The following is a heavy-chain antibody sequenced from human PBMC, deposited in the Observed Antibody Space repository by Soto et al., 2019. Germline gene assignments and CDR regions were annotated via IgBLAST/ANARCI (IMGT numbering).Heavy chain of an antibody. Sequence: SETLSLTCTVPGGSISSSSYYWGWIRQPPGKGLEWIGSIYYSGSTYYNPSLKSRVTISEDTSKNQFSLKLSSLTAADTAVYYCATYSSSSAFDIWGQGTMVTVSS. V-gene: IGHV4-39*01. D-gene: IGHD6-6*01. CDR2: IYYSGST. CDR1: GGSISSSSYY. CDR3: ATYSSSSAFDI. J-gene: IGHJ3*02.